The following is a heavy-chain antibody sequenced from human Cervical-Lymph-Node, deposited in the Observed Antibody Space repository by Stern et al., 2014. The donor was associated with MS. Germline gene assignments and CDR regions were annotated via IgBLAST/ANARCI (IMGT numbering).Heavy chain of an antibody. CDR1: GFTFSSYG. CDR2: IWYDGSNK. V-gene: IGHV3-33*01. Sequence: VQLVESGGGVVQPGRSLRLSCAASGFTFSSYGMHWVRQAPGKGLEWVAVIWYDGSNKYYADSGKGRLTISRDNSQNTLYLQMNSLRAENTAVYYRARGPPYYFDYWGQGTLVTVSS. J-gene: IGHJ4*02. CDR3: ARGPPYYFDY.